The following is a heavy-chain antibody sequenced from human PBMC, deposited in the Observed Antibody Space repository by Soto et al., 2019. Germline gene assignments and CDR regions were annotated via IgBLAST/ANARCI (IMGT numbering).Heavy chain of an antibody. CDR2: INAHSGGT. D-gene: IGHD6-6*01. CDR3: AKDLTRQLAYWLDP. V-gene: IGHV1-2*02. CDR1: GFSFTVYY. J-gene: IGHJ5*02. Sequence: ASVKVSCKASGFSFTVYYIHCLLQSPVQGREWMGWINAHSGGTEYAQKFQGRVTLTRDTSIATAYLTLTSLTSDDTALYYCAKDLTRQLAYWLDPWGQGTQVTVSS.